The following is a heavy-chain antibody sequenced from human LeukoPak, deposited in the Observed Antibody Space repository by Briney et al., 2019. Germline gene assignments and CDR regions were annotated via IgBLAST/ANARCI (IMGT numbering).Heavy chain of an antibody. D-gene: IGHD3-3*01. CDR2: INPNSGGT. CDR1: GYTFIDYH. CDR3: ARDIRPRVESFDY. Sequence: ASVKVSCKASGYTFIDYHLHWVRQAPGQGLEWMGWINPNSGGTNYAQKFQGRVTMTRDTSTNTAYIELTGLRSDDTAVYYCARDIRPRVESFDYWGQGTLVAISS. V-gene: IGHV1-2*02. J-gene: IGHJ4*02.